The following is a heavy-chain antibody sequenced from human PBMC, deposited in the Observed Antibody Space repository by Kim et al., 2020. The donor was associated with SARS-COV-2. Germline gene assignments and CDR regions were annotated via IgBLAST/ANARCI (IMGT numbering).Heavy chain of an antibody. CDR3: AKLLVGGTASDY. J-gene: IGHJ4*02. Sequence: YADSWSGRFTISRDNSKNTVYLRMNSLRAEDTAIYYCAKLLVGGTASDYWGQGTLVTVSS. V-gene: IGHV3-23*01. D-gene: IGHD1-26*01.